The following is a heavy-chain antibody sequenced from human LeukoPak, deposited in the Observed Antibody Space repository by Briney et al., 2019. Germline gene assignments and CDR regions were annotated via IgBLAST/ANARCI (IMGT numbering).Heavy chain of an antibody. D-gene: IGHD3-16*01. Sequence: GGSLRLSCAASGFTFSSYSMNWVRQAPGKGLEWVSSISSSSSYIYYADSVKGRFTISRDNAKNSLYLQMNSLRAEDTAVCYCARDGGVSTLGAADYWGQGTLVTVSS. CDR1: GFTFSSYS. J-gene: IGHJ4*02. CDR3: ARDGGVSTLGAADY. CDR2: ISSSSSYI. V-gene: IGHV3-21*01.